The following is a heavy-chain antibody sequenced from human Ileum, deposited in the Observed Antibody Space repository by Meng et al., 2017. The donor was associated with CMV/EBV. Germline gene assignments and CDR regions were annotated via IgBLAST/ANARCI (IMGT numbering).Heavy chain of an antibody. CDR3: ARDRVGASGSFDYYGMDV. J-gene: IGHJ6*02. V-gene: IGHV4-39*07. CDR1: ISSSSYY. CDR2: IYYSGST. D-gene: IGHD3-10*01. Sequence: ISSSSYYWDWIRQPPGKGLEWIGTIYYSGSTNYNPSLKSRVTISLHTSEKQFSLNLTSVTAADTAVYYCARDRVGASGSFDYYGMDVWGQGTTVTVSS.